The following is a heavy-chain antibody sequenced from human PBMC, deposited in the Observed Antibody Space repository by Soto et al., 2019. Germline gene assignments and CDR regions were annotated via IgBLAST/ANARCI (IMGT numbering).Heavy chain of an antibody. CDR3: ARVMRRGYLSYYYYGMDV. CDR2: ISAYNGNT. D-gene: IGHD3-16*01. Sequence: ASVKVSCKASGYTFTSYGISWVRQAPGQGLEWMGWISAYNGNTNYAQKLQGRVTMTTDTSTSTAYMELRSLRSDYTAVYYCARVMRRGYLSYYYYGMDVWDQGPTVIVSS. J-gene: IGHJ6*02. V-gene: IGHV1-18*04. CDR1: GYTFTSYG.